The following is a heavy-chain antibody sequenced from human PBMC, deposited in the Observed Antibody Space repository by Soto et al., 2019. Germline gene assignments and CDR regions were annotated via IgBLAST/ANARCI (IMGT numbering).Heavy chain of an antibody. Sequence: PSETLSLTCTVSGGSLSRYYWRWIRQPAGEGLEWIGRIYTSGSTNYNPSLKSRVTMSVDPSKNQFSLKLSSVTAADTAEYYCAGVDCSSWSACSSIHPRGQGTLVTVSS. V-gene: IGHV4-4*07. J-gene: IGHJ5*02. CDR1: GGSLSRYY. CDR2: IYTSGST. D-gene: IGHD6-13*01. CDR3: AGVDCSSWSACSSIHP.